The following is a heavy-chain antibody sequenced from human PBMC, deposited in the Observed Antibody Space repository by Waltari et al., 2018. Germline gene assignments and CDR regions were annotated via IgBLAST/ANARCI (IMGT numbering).Heavy chain of an antibody. CDR3: ARRINYYYYMDV. Sequence: QVQLQESGPGLVKPSETLSLTCAVSGYSISSGYYWGWIRQPPGKGLEWIGSIYHSGSTYYNPSLKSRVTISVDTSKNQFSLKLSSVTAADTAVYYCARRINYYYYMDVWGKGTTVTVSS. CDR1: GYSISSGYY. V-gene: IGHV4-38-2*01. J-gene: IGHJ6*03. CDR2: IYHSGST.